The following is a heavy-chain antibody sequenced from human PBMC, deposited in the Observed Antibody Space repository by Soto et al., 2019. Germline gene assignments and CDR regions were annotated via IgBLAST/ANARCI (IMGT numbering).Heavy chain of an antibody. V-gene: IGHV4-61*01. D-gene: IGHD5-18*01. J-gene: IGHJ4*02. CDR2: IYYSGST. Sequence: QVQLQESGPGLVKPSETLSLTCTVSGGSVSSGSYYWSWIRQPPGKGLEWIGYIYYSGSTNYNPSPKSRVTISVDTSKNQFSLKLSSVTAADTAVYYCARLSSLDTAMVLDYWGQGTLVTVSS. CDR3: ARLSSLDTAMVLDY. CDR1: GGSVSSGSYY.